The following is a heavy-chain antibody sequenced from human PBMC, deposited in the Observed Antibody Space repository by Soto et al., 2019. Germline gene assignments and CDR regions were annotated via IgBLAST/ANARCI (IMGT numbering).Heavy chain of an antibody. Sequence: SEILSLTCTVSGGSISGYYWSWIRQPPGKGLEWIGYMYNTGSTVYNPSFKSRVTIPVDTSKNQFSLKLNSVTAADTAVYYCARDLWGYCGTDCYPLDVWGQGTTVTVSS. J-gene: IGHJ6*02. CDR2: MYNTGST. CDR1: GGSISGYY. D-gene: IGHD2-21*02. CDR3: ARDLWGYCGTDCYPLDV. V-gene: IGHV4-59*01.